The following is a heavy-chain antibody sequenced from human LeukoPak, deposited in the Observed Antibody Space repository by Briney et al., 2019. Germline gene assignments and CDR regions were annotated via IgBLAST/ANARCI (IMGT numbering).Heavy chain of an antibody. V-gene: IGHV5-51*01. D-gene: IGHD3-3*01. CDR2: IYPGDSDT. CDR3: ASSYYDFWSGYYHFDD. Sequence: GESLKISCKGSGYSFTSYWIGWVRQMPGKGLEWMGIIYPGDSDTRYSPSFQGQVTISADKSISTAYLQWRSLKASDTAMYYCASSYYDFWSGYYHFDDWGQGTLVTVSS. CDR1: GYSFTSYW. J-gene: IGHJ4*02.